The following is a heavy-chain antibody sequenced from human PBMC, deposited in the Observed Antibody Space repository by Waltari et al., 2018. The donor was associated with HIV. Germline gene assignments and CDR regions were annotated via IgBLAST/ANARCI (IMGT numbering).Heavy chain of an antibody. CDR3: AKESGAIGTPLNDY. CDR2: IRDSGDGT. D-gene: IGHD1-26*01. Sequence: EVHLLESGGGLVQPGGSLRLSCAASGFTFNKYAMSWVRQAPGEGLGWVSGIRDSGDGTYYADSVKGRFTISRDNSKGTLYLQMNSLRVEDTAVYYCAKESGAIGTPLNDYWGQGTLVTVSS. CDR1: GFTFNKYA. V-gene: IGHV3-23*01. J-gene: IGHJ4*02.